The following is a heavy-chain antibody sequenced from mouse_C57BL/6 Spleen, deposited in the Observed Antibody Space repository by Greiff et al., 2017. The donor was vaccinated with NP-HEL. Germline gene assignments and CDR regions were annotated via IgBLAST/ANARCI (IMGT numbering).Heavy chain of an antibody. CDR2: IYPRSGNN. CDR1: GYTFTSYG. V-gene: IGHV1-81*01. CDR3: ASPYYYGSSYWYFDV. Sequence: VQLQQSGAELARPGASVKLSCKASGYTFTSYGISWVKQRTGQGLEWIGEIYPRSGNNYYNEKFKGKATLTADKSSSTAYMELRSLTSEDSAVYFCASPYYYGSSYWYFDVWGTGTTVTVS. J-gene: IGHJ1*03. D-gene: IGHD1-1*01.